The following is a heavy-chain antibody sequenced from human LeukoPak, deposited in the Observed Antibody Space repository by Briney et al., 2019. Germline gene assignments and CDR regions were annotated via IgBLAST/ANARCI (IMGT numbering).Heavy chain of an antibody. D-gene: IGHD3-16*02. CDR2: ISESGDNT. CDR3: AKLPRYDYVWGSYLDY. Sequence: PGGSVRLSCAASGFTFKSYAMNWVRQAPGKGLEWVSAISESGDNTHYADSVKGRFTISRDNSKNTLYLQMNSLRAEDTAVYYCAKLPRYDYVWGSYLDYWGQGTLVTVSS. V-gene: IGHV3-23*01. CDR1: GFTFKSYA. J-gene: IGHJ4*02.